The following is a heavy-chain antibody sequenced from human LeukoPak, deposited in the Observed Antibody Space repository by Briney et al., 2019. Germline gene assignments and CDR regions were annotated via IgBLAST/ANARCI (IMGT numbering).Heavy chain of an antibody. J-gene: IGHJ4*02. V-gene: IGHV4-59*12. CDR1: GGSMSSYY. D-gene: IGHD6-13*01. CDR3: ARGRYVTTRGGAAAGFLDY. CDR2: IYHSGST. Sequence: SETLSLTCSVSGGSMSSYYWSWIRQSPGKGLEWIGYIYHSGSTDYNSSLKSRVTISEDTSQKQFSLRLSSVTAADTAVYYCARGRYVTTRGGAAAGFLDYWGQGTLVTVST.